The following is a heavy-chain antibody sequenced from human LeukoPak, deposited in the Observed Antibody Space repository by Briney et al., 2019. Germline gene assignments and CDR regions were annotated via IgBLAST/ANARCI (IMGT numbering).Heavy chain of an antibody. D-gene: IGHD2-21*02. CDR1: GGSISSYY. V-gene: IGHV4-4*07. J-gene: IGHJ3*02. Sequence: SKTLSLTCTVSGGSISSYYWSWIRQPAGKGVEWIGRIYTSGSTNYNPSLKSRVTLSVDTSKNQFSLKLSSVTAADTAVYYCAGAHCGGDCYSERAFDIWGQGTMVTVSS. CDR2: IYTSGST. CDR3: AGAHCGGDCYSERAFDI.